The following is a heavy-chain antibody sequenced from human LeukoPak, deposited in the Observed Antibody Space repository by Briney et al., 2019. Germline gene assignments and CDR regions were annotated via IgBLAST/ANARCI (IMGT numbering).Heavy chain of an antibody. D-gene: IGHD3-9*01. CDR1: GGSFSGYY. CDR3: ARMRTYYDTPLEEVFDY. CDR2: INHSGST. Sequence: PSETLSLTCAVYGGSFSGYYWNWIRQPPGKGLEWIGEINHSGSTNYNLSLKSRVTISVDKSKNQFSLKLSSVTAADTAVYYCARMRTYYDTPLEEVFDYWGQGTLVTVSS. J-gene: IGHJ4*02. V-gene: IGHV4-34*01.